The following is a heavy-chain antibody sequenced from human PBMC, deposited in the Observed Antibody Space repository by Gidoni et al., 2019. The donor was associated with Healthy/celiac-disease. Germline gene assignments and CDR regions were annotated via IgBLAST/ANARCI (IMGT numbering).Heavy chain of an antibody. CDR1: GGSFSGYY. Sequence: QVQLQQWGAGLLKPSETLSPTCAVSGGSFSGYYWSWIRQPPGKGLEWIGEINHSGSTNYNPSLKSRVTISVDTSKNQFSLKLSSVTAADTAVYYCARGKSYYDSSGYYYGWGQGTLVTVSS. V-gene: IGHV4-34*01. D-gene: IGHD3-22*01. J-gene: IGHJ4*02. CDR2: INHSGST. CDR3: ARGKSYYDSSGYYYG.